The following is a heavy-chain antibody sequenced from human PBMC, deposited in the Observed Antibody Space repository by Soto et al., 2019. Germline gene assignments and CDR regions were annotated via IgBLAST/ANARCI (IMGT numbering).Heavy chain of an antibody. Sequence: QLQLQESGPGLVKPSETLSLTCTVSGGSISSSSYYWGWIRQPPGKGLEWIGSIFYSGSTYYNPTIKRRVTISVDTYKNQFSLKLSSVTAADTAVYYCARHLTYCSAGSCSSDFPYYGMDVWGQGTTVTVSS. V-gene: IGHV4-39*01. CDR2: IFYSGST. CDR3: ARHLTYCSAGSCSSDFPYYGMDV. D-gene: IGHD2-15*01. J-gene: IGHJ6*02. CDR1: GGSISSSSYY.